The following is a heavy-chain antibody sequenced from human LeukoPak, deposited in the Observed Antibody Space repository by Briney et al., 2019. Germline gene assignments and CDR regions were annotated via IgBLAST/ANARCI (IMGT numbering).Heavy chain of an antibody. V-gene: IGHV4-59*01. Sequence: SETLSLTCSVSGGSINSYYWSWIRQFPGKGLEWIGYISYSGSTNYNPSLKSRVTISVDTSKNQFSLKLSSVTAADTAVYYCARDPTSRSSAFDIWGQGTMVTVSS. J-gene: IGHJ3*02. CDR2: ISYSGST. CDR3: ARDPTSRSSAFDI. CDR1: GGSINSYY.